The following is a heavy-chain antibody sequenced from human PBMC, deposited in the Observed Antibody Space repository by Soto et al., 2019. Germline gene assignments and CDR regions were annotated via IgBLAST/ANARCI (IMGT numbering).Heavy chain of an antibody. CDR3: ARADGSGSYSINWFDP. D-gene: IGHD3-10*01. CDR2: ISGSGGST. Sequence: GGSLRLSCAASGFTFSSYAMSWVRQAPGKGLEWVSAISGSGGSTYYADSVKGRFTISRDNAKNTLYLQMNSLRAEDTAVYYCARADGSGSYSINWFDPWGQGTLVTVSS. V-gene: IGHV3-23*01. J-gene: IGHJ5*02. CDR1: GFTFSSYA.